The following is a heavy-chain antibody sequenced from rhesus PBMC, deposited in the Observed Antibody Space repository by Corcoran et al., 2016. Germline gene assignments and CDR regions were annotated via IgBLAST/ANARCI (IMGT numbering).Heavy chain of an antibody. CDR2: ISGSGGRP. D-gene: IGHD1-44*02. J-gene: IGHJ3*01. CDR1: GGSISSNY. CDR3: ARDETVAAYSGSYFDAFDF. Sequence: QLQLQESGPGLVKPSETLSLTCAVSGGSISSNYWSWIRQPPGKGLEWIGRISGSGGRPDYNPPLKMRVTISTDTSKNQFSLKLSSVTAADTAVYYCARDETVAAYSGSYFDAFDFWGQGLRVTVSS. V-gene: IGHV4-173*01.